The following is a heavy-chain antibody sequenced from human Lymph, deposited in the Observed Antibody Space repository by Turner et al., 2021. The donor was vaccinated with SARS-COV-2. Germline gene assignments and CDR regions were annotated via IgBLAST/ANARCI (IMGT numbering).Heavy chain of an antibody. CDR3: ARDLMEVGGMDV. V-gene: IGHV3-53*01. CDR2: IYSGGSK. Sequence: ASGFTVSYNYMTWVRQAPGKGLEWVSVIYSGGSKYYADSVKSRFTISRDSSKNTLYLQMNSLRAEDTAVYYCARDLMEVGGMDVWGQGTTVTVSS. J-gene: IGHJ6*02. D-gene: IGHD3-3*01. CDR1: GFTVSYNY.